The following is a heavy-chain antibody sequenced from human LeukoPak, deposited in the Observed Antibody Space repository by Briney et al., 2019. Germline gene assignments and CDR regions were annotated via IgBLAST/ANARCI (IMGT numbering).Heavy chain of an antibody. CDR1: GGSFSGYY. D-gene: IGHD3-3*01. V-gene: IGHV4-34*01. CDR3: ARGSLINYDFWSGYYMDLGLDY. J-gene: IGHJ4*02. CDR2: INHSGST. Sequence: SETLSLTCAVYGGSFSGYYWSWIRQPPGKGLEWIGEINHSGSTNYNPSLKSRVTISVDTSKNQFSLKLSSVTAADTAVYYCARGSLINYDFWSGYYMDLGLDYWGQGTLVTVSS.